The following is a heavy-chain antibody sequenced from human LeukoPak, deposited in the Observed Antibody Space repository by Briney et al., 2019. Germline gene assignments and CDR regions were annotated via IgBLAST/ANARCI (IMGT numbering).Heavy chain of an antibody. Sequence: ASVKVSCKASGYTFTSYGISWVRQAPGQGLEWMGWISAYNGNTNYAQKLQGRVTMTTDTSTSTAYMELRSLRSDDTAVYYCAXXXXIYYGSRLWFYWGQGTLVTVSS. D-gene: IGHD3-10*01. V-gene: IGHV1-18*01. CDR1: GYTFTSYG. J-gene: IGHJ4*02. CDR2: ISAYNGNT. CDR3: AXXXXIYYGSRLWFY.